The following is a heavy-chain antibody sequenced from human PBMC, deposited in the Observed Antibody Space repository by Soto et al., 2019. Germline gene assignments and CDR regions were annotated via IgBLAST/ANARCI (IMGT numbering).Heavy chain of an antibody. D-gene: IGHD2-21*02. Sequence: QVQLVESGGGVVQPGRSLRLSCAASGFTFSSYAMHWVRQAPGKGLEWVAVISYDGSNKYYADSVKGRFTISRDNSKNTLYLQMNSLRAEDTAVYYCAREIVVVTAAYFDYWGQGTLVTVSS. CDR1: GFTFSSYA. CDR3: AREIVVVTAAYFDY. CDR2: ISYDGSNK. V-gene: IGHV3-30-3*01. J-gene: IGHJ4*02.